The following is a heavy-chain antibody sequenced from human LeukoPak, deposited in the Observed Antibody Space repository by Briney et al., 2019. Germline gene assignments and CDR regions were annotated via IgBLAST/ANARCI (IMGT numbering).Heavy chain of an antibody. CDR1: GFTFNYYW. Sequence: GGSLRLSCAASGFTFNYYWMTWVRQAPGKGLEWVAIIKEDGSQKYYADSVKGRFTISRDNAENSLFLQMNSLRADDTAVYYCERYKSVSGGDFWGQGILVTVSS. V-gene: IGHV3-7*01. CDR3: ERYKSVSGGDF. CDR2: IKEDGSQK. J-gene: IGHJ4*02. D-gene: IGHD6-19*01.